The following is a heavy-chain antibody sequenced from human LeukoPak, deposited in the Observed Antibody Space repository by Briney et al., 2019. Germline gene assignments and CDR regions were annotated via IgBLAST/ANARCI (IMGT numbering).Heavy chain of an antibody. CDR1: GYSISSGYY. CDR3: ARHQRLLPEYYFDY. D-gene: IGHD2-21*02. V-gene: IGHV4-38-2*02. CDR2: IYHSGST. Sequence: SETLSLTCTVSGYSISSGYYWGWLRQPPGKGLEWIGSIYHSGSTYYNPSLKSQVTISVDTSKNQFSLKLTSVTAADTAVYYCARHQRLLPEYYFDYWGQGTLVTVSS. J-gene: IGHJ4*02.